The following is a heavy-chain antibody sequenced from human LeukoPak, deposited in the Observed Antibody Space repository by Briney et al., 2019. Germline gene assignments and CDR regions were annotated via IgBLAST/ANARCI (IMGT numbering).Heavy chain of an antibody. D-gene: IGHD6-19*01. CDR1: GFIFNNYA. Sequence: GGSLRLSCAGSGFIFNNYAMHWVRQPPGKGLEWVSGISWNSGSIDYADSVKGRFTISRDNAKNSLYLQMNSLRVEDTAFYYCAKGDRRHYTSGPNPDSLHWGQGALVTVSS. V-gene: IGHV3-9*01. J-gene: IGHJ4*02. CDR2: ISWNSGSI. CDR3: AKGDRRHYTSGPNPDSLH.